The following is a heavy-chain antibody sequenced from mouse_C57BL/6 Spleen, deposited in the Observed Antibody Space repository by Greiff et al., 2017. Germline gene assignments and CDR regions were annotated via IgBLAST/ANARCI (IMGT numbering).Heavy chain of an antibody. J-gene: IGHJ4*01. CDR2: IDPSDSET. Sequence: QVQLQQPGAELVRPGSSVKLSCKASGYTFTSYWMHWVKQRPIQGLEWIGNIDPSDSETHYNQKFKDKATLTVDKSSSTAYMQLSSLTSEDSAVYYCARHGNLYAMDYWGQGTSVTVSS. D-gene: IGHD2-1*01. V-gene: IGHV1-52*01. CDR3: ARHGNLYAMDY. CDR1: GYTFTSYW.